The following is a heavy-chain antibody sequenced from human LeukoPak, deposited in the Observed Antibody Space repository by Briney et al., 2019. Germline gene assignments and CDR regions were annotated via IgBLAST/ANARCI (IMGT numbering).Heavy chain of an antibody. Sequence: GVSLRLSCTASGFTFGDYAMSWVRQAPGKGLEWVVFIRSKAYGGTTEYAASVKGRFTISRDDSKSIAYLQMNSLNTEDTAVYYCTRAYCGGDCYFQHWGQGTLVTVSS. CDR3: TRAYCGGDCYFQH. D-gene: IGHD2-21*02. J-gene: IGHJ1*01. CDR1: GFTFGDYA. CDR2: IRSKAYGGTT. V-gene: IGHV3-49*04.